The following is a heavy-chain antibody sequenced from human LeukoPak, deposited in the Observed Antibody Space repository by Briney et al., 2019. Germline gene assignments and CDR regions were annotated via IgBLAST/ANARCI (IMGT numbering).Heavy chain of an antibody. D-gene: IGHD3-9*01. V-gene: IGHV4-59*11. Sequence: PSETLSLTCTVSGGSISSHYWSWTRQPPGKGLEWIGYIYYSGSTNYNPSLKSRVTISVDTSKNQFSLKLSSVTAADTAVYYCARSVGSSLIDILTGRPLGYYFDYWGQGTLVTVSS. J-gene: IGHJ4*02. CDR3: ARSVGSSLIDILTGRPLGYYFDY. CDR2: IYYSGST. CDR1: GGSISSHY.